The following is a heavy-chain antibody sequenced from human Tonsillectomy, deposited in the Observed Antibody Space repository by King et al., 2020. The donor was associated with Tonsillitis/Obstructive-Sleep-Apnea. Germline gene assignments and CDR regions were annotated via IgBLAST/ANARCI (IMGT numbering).Heavy chain of an antibody. Sequence: QLVQSGGGVVQPGRSLRLSCAASGFTFSSYGMHWVRQAPGKGLEWVAVIWYDGSNKYYADSVKGRFTISRDNSKNTLYLQMNSPRAEDTAVYYCARGNDYSNYRATHYYYYMDVWGKGTTVTVSS. J-gene: IGHJ6*03. CDR2: IWYDGSNK. CDR3: ARGNDYSNYRATHYYYYMDV. CDR1: GFTFSSYG. D-gene: IGHD4-11*01. V-gene: IGHV3-33*01.